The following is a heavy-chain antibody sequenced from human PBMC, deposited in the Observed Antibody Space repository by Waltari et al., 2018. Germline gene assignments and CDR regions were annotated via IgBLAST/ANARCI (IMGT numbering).Heavy chain of an antibody. CDR3: AKDRGCSSTSCYTREFDY. V-gene: IGHV1-69*08. J-gene: IGHJ4*02. CDR1: GGTFSSYT. Sequence: QVQLVQSGAEVKKPGSSVKVSCKASGGTFSSYTIRWVRPAPGPGLEWMGRIIPILGIANYAQKFQGRVTITADKSTSTAYMELSSLRSEDTAVYYCAKDRGCSSTSCYTREFDYWGQGTLVTVSS. CDR2: IIPILGIA. D-gene: IGHD2-2*01.